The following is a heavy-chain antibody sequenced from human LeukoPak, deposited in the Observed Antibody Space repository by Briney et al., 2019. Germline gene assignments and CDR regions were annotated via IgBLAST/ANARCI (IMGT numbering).Heavy chain of an antibody. V-gene: IGHV3-15*01. CDR1: GFTFSNAW. D-gene: IGHD5-12*01. Sequence: GGSLRLSCAASGFTFSNAWMSWVRQAPGKGLEWVGRIKSKTDGGTTDYAAPVKGRFTISRDDSKNTLYLQMNSLKTEDTAVYYCTTDYSGYDIFDYWGQGTLVTVSS. J-gene: IGHJ4*02. CDR2: IKSKTDGGTT. CDR3: TTDYSGYDIFDY.